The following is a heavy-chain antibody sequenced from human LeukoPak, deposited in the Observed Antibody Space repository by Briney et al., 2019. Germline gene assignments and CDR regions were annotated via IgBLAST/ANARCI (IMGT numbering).Heavy chain of an antibody. CDR3: AKDGGLWVSAHWGDS. V-gene: IGHV3-23*01. J-gene: IGHJ4*02. CDR1: GFTFSSYT. Sequence: GGSLRLSCTASGFTFSSYTMSWVRQAPGKGLKWVSTITTGGPNTYYADSVKGRFTVSRGDSKNTLYLQMNSLRAEDTAVYYCAKDGGLWVSAHWGDSWGRGTLVTVSS. D-gene: IGHD7-27*01. CDR2: ITTGGPNT.